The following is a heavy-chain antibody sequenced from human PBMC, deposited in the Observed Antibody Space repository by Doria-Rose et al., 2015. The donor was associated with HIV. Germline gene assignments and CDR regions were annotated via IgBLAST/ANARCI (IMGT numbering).Heavy chain of an antibody. J-gene: IGHJ4*02. CDR3: ARIKSSRWYHKYYFDF. D-gene: IGHD6-13*01. CDR1: GVSLSSPGMG. CDR2: IFSDDER. Sequence: QVQLVESGPVLVKPTETLTLTCTVSGVSLSSPGMGVSWIRQPPGKALEWLANIFSDDERSYKTSLKSRLTISRGTSKSQVVLTMTDMDPVDTGTYYCARIKSSRWYHKYYFDFWGQGTLVIVSA. V-gene: IGHV2-26*01.